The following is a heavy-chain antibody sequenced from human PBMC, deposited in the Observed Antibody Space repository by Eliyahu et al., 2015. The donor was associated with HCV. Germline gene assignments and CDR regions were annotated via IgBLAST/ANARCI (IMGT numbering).Heavy chain of an antibody. Sequence: EVKLVESGGGLVQPGGSLXXSCVASGITFSSYAMHWVRQAPGKGPEYVSAISGDGYRTFFATSVKGRFTISRDNSKNTLYLQMGSLRPEDMAVYYCARELSGSYYDWGQGALVTVSS. J-gene: IGHJ4*02. D-gene: IGHD1-26*01. V-gene: IGHV3-64*01. CDR1: GITFSSYA. CDR2: ISGDGYRT. CDR3: ARELSGSYYD.